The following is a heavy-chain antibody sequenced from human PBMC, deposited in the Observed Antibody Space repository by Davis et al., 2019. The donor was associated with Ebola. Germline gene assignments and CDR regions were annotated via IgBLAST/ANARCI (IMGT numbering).Heavy chain of an antibody. D-gene: IGHD4-17*01. J-gene: IGHJ4*02. CDR3: ARHDYGDSHFDY. V-gene: IGHV3-23*01. CDR1: GFTFSHYW. Sequence: GGSLRLSCAASGFTFSHYWMSWVRQAPEKGLEWVSAITASGASTYDADSVKGRFTISRDNSKNTLYLQMNSLRAEDTAVYYCARHDYGDSHFDYWGQGTLVTVSS. CDR2: ITASGAST.